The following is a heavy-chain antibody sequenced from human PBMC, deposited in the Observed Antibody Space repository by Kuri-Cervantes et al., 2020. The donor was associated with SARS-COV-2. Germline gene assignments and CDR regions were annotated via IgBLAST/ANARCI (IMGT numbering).Heavy chain of an antibody. CDR2: IWYDGSNK. CDR1: GFTFSSYG. Sequence: GGSLRLSCAASGFTFSSYGMHWVRQAPGKGLEWVAVIWYDGSNKYYADSVKGRFTISRDNSKNTLYLQMNSLRAEDTAVYYCARDRYSSSSRDGAFDIWGQGTMVTVSS. D-gene: IGHD6-6*01. J-gene: IGHJ3*02. CDR3: ARDRYSSSSRDGAFDI. V-gene: IGHV3-33*01.